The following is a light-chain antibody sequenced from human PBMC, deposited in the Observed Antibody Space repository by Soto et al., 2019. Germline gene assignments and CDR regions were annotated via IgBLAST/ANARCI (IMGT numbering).Light chain of an antibody. CDR1: QSVSGY. CDR3: QQRSNWPLT. Sequence: ETVLTQSPATLSLSPGERATLSCRASQSVSGYLVWYQHKPGQAPRLLIYDTSNRATGTPARFSGSGSGTDFTLTINSLEPEDFAVYYCQQRSNWPLTFGGGTKLEIK. CDR2: DTS. V-gene: IGKV3-11*01. J-gene: IGKJ4*01.